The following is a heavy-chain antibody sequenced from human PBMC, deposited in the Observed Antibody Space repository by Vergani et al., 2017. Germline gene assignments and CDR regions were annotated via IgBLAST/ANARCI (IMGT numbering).Heavy chain of an antibody. V-gene: IGHV1-69*04. D-gene: IGHD3-10*01. CDR1: GGTFSSYA. CDR2: IIPILGIA. Sequence: QVQLVQSGAEVKKPGSSVKVSCKASGGTFSSYAISWVRQAPGQGLEWMGRIIPILGIANYAQKFQGRVTITADKSTSTAYMELSSLRSEDTAVYYCARDDYRRFGELFVYYYGMDVWGQGTTVTVSS. CDR3: ARDDYRRFGELFVYYYGMDV. J-gene: IGHJ6*02.